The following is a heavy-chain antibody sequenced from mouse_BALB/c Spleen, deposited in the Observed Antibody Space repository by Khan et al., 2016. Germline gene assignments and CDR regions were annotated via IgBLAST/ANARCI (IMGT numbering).Heavy chain of an antibody. J-gene: IGHJ3*01. CDR2: IDPANGNT. Sequence: VQLQQSGAELVKPGASVKLSCTVSGFNIKDTYMHWVNQRPEQGLEWIGRIDPANGNTKYDPKFQDKATITADTSFNTAYLQLSSLTSEDTAVYYCSRGVYDYEFAYWGQGTLVTVSA. V-gene: IGHV14-3*02. D-gene: IGHD2-4*01. CDR1: GFNIKDTY. CDR3: SRGVYDYEFAY.